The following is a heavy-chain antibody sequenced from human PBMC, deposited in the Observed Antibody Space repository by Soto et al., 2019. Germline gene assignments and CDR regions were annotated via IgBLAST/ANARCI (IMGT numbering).Heavy chain of an antibody. V-gene: IGHV3-9*01. CDR3: AKDSLYYDYVWGSPPA. CDR1: GFTFDDYA. D-gene: IGHD3-16*01. J-gene: IGHJ5*02. Sequence: GGSLRLSCAASGFTFDDYAMHWVRQAPGKGLEWVSGISWNSGSIGYADSVKGRFTISRDNAKNSLYLQMNSLRAEDTALYYCAKDSLYYDYVWGSPPAWGQGTLVTVSS. CDR2: ISWNSGSI.